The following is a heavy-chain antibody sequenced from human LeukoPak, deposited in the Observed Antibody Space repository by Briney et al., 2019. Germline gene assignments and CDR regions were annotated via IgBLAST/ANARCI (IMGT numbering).Heavy chain of an antibody. J-gene: IGHJ4*02. CDR2: INHSGST. Sequence: PSETPSLTCAVYGGSFSGYYWSWIRQPPGKGLEWIGEINHSGSTNYNPSLKSRVTISVDTSKNQFSLKLSSVTAADTAVYYCARALVATIGTDYWGQGTLVTVSS. V-gene: IGHV4-34*01. CDR1: GGSFSGYY. D-gene: IGHD5-12*01. CDR3: ARALVATIGTDY.